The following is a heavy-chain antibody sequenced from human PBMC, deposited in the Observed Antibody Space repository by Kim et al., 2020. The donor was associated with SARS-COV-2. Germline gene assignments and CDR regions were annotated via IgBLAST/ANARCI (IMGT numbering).Heavy chain of an antibody. D-gene: IGHD5-12*01. CDR2: IYYSGST. V-gene: IGHV4-59*08. Sequence: SETLSLTCTVSGGSISSYYWSWIRQPPGKGLEWIGYIYYSGSTNYNPSLKSRVTISVDTSKNQFSLKLSSVTAADTAVYYCARTPQQKYSGYDYDYFDYWGQGTLVTVSS. CDR3: ARTPQQKYSGYDYDYFDY. CDR1: GGSISSYY. J-gene: IGHJ4*02.